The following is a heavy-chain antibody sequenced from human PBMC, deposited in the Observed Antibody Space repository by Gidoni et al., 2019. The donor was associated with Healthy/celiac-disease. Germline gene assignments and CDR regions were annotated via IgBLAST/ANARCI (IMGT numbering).Heavy chain of an antibody. J-gene: IGHJ4*02. Sequence: EVQLVESGGGLVQPGGSLRLSCAASGFTFSSYWMSWVRQAPGKGLEWVANIKQDGSEKYYVDSVKGRFTISRDNAKNSLYLQMNSLRAEDTAVYYCAREGGLGYSSSSEDYWGQGTLVTVSS. CDR2: IKQDGSEK. CDR3: AREGGLGYSSSSEDY. CDR1: GFTFSSYW. D-gene: IGHD6-6*01. V-gene: IGHV3-7*01.